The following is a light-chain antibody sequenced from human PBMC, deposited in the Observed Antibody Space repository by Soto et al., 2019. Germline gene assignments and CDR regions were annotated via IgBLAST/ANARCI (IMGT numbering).Light chain of an antibody. J-gene: IGKJ2*01. CDR2: AAS. V-gene: IGKV1-39*01. CDR3: QRSYSTPPYT. Sequence: DIQMTQSPSSLSASVGDRVTITCRASQSISSYLNWYQQKPGKAPKHLIYAASSLQSGVPSRFSGSGSGTDFTLTISSLQPEDFATYYCQRSYSTPPYTFGQGTKLEIK. CDR1: QSISSY.